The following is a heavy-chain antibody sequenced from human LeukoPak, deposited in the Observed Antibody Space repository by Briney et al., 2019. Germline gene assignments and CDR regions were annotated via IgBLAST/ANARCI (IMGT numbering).Heavy chain of an antibody. V-gene: IGHV3-21*01. CDR1: GFTFSSYS. J-gene: IGHJ5*02. CDR2: ISSSSSYI. D-gene: IGHD3-22*01. Sequence: PGGSLRLSCAASGFTFSSYSMNWVRQAPGKGLEWVSSISSSSSYIYYADSVKGRFTISRDNAKNSLYLQMNSLRAEDTAVYYCARYYDSANWFDPWGQGTLVTVSS. CDR3: ARYYDSANWFDP.